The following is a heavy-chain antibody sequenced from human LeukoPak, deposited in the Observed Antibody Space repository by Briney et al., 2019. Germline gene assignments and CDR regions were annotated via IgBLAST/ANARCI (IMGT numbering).Heavy chain of an antibody. CDR1: GGSISSSSYY. CDR3: ARYSSSWSFDY. D-gene: IGHD6-13*01. CDR2: VHYGGST. J-gene: IGHJ4*02. Sequence: SETLSLTCTVSGGSISSSSYYWGWIRQPPGKGLEWIGSVHYGGSTYYNPSLKSRVTISVDTSKNQFSLKLSSVTAADTAVYYCARYSSSWSFDYWGQGTLVTVSS. V-gene: IGHV4-39*07.